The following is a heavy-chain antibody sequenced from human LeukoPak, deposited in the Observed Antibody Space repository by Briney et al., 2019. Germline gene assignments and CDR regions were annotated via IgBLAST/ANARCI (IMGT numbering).Heavy chain of an antibody. CDR2: INPNSGGT. V-gene: IGHV1-2*06. Sequence: ASVKVSCKASGYIFTDYYMHWVRQAPGQGLEWMGRINPNSGGTNYAQKFQGRDTMTRDTSINTAYMDLSSLRSDDTAVYYCASRGGRTNYNFWRTYVTDFDYWGQGTLVTVSS. CDR1: GYIFTDYY. J-gene: IGHJ4*02. D-gene: IGHD3-3*01. CDR3: ASRGGRTNYNFWRTYVTDFDY.